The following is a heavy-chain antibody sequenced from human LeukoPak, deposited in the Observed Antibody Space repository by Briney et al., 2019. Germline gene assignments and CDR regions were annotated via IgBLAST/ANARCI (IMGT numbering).Heavy chain of an antibody. V-gene: IGHV4-30-4*01. CDR2: IHYSGST. CDR3: VRVKEYFDY. Sequence: SQTLSLTCTVSGGSLSSGGYYWRWLRQPPGKGLEWIGYIHYSGSTYYNPSLKSRVTISVHTSNNQFSLKLSSVTAADTAVYYCVRVKEYFDYWGQGTLVTVSS. J-gene: IGHJ4*02. CDR1: GGSLSSGGYY.